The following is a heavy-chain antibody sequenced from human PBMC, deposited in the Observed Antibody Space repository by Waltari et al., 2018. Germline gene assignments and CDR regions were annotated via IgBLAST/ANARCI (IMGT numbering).Heavy chain of an antibody. CDR2: IYYSGTI. V-gene: IGHV4-38-2*02. CDR3: ANNEWGLPVS. J-gene: IGHJ5*02. Sequence: QVQLQESGPGLLKSSETLSLTCTVSGYSISSGYWWGWIRQPPGEGLEWIASIYYSGTIQYNPSLGSRATISADTSKNQFSLRLTSVTAADTAVYYCANNEWGLPVSWGQGTVVTVSS. D-gene: IGHD1-26*01. CDR1: GYSISSGYW.